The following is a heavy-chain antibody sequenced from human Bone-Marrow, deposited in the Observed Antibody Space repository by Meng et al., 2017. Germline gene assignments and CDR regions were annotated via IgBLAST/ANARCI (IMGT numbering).Heavy chain of an antibody. CDR1: GYSFTDYW. D-gene: IGHD4-17*01. J-gene: IGHJ2*01. V-gene: IGHV5-51*01. CDR3: ARSPTTVSNPTHFDL. CDR2: IYPGDSDT. Sequence: GESLKISCEGSGYSFTDYWIAWVRQMPGKGLEWMGIIYPGDSDTRYGPSFQGQVTISAVNSISTAHIQWNSLKASDSAMYYCARSPTTVSNPTHFDLWGRGTLVTVSS.